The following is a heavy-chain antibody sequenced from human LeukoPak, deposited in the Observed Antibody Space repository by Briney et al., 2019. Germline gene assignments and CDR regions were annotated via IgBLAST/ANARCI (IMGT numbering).Heavy chain of an antibody. Sequence: PGGSLRLSCAASGFTFSSYAISWVRQAPGKGLEWVSAISGSGDTPYYTDSVKGRFTMSRDNSKNTLFLQMNSLRAEDTAVYYCAKDGGPTVSGWFDPWGQGTLVTVSS. D-gene: IGHD4-17*01. CDR1: GFTFSSYA. V-gene: IGHV3-23*01. CDR2: ISGSGDTP. J-gene: IGHJ5*02. CDR3: AKDGGPTVSGWFDP.